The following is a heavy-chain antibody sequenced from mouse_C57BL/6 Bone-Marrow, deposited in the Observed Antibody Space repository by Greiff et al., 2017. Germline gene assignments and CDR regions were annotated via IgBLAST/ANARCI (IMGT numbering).Heavy chain of an antibody. J-gene: IGHJ2*01. D-gene: IGHD1-1*01. CDR1: GFNIKDDY. CDR2: IDPENGDT. V-gene: IGHV14-4*01. Sequence: VQLQQSGAELVRPGASVKLSCKASGFNIKDDYMHWVKQRPEQGLEWIGWIDPENGDTEYASKIQGKAIITADTSSNTAYLQLSSLASEDTAVYYCSTNGSSYYFDYWGQGTTLTFSS. CDR3: STNGSSYYFDY.